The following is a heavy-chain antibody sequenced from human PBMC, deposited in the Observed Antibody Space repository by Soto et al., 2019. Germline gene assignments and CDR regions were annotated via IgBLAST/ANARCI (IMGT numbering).Heavy chain of an antibody. CDR2: IYYAGST. Sequence: SETLSLTCTVSGGSMISYYWSWIRQPPGRGLEWIGFIYYAGSTKYNPSLNSRVTISVDTSKNQFSLKLSSVTAADTAVYYCAGRASRYYYDSSGYFDYWGQGTLVTVSS. D-gene: IGHD3-22*01. J-gene: IGHJ4*02. CDR3: AGRASRYYYDSSGYFDY. CDR1: GGSMISYY. V-gene: IGHV4-59*01.